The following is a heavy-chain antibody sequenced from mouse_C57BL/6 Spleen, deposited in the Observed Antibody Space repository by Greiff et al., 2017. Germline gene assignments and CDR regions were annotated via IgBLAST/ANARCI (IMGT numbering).Heavy chain of an antibody. J-gene: IGHJ2*01. CDR3: TTRGYGSDFDY. V-gene: IGHV14-1*01. CDR2: IDPEDGDT. D-gene: IGHD1-1*01. Sequence: EVKLLESGAELVRPGASVKLSCTASGFNIKDYYMHWVKQRPEQGLEWIGRIDPEDGDTEYAPKFPGKATMTADTSSNTAYLQLSSLTSEDTAVYYCTTRGYGSDFDYWGQGTTLTVSS. CDR1: GFNIKDYY.